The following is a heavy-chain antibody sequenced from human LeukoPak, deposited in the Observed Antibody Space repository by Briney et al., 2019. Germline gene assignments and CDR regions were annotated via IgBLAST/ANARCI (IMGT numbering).Heavy chain of an antibody. Sequence: ASVKVSCKTSGYTFNAYYMHWVRQAPGQGLEWMGWINPNSGGTNYAQKFQGRVTMTRDTSISTSYMELSRLRSDDTAVYYCARGDYGSGSHYSPNSYHMDVWGKGTTVTVSS. V-gene: IGHV1-2*02. CDR2: INPNSGGT. CDR3: ARGDYGSGSHYSPNSYHMDV. CDR1: GYTFNAYY. D-gene: IGHD3-10*01. J-gene: IGHJ6*03.